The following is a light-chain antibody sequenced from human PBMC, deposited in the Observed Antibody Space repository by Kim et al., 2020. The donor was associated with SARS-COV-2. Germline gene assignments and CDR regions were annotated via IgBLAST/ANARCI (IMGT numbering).Light chain of an antibody. Sequence: SVLTQPPSTSGTPGQRVSISCSRSSSNIGNNYVYWYQQVPGTAPKLVIYNNNQRPSGVPDRFSGSKSGTAASLAITGLRSEDEADYYCAAWDDSLTGFVVFGGGTQLTVL. J-gene: IGLJ2*01. CDR3: AAWDDSLTGFVV. CDR1: SSNIGNNY. V-gene: IGLV1-47*01. CDR2: NNN.